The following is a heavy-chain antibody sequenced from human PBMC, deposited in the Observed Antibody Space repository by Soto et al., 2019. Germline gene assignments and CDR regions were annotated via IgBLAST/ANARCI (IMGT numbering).Heavy chain of an antibody. CDR1: GASISSGDYA. Sequence: SETLSLTCVVSGASISSGDYAWNWVRQPPGKGLEWLGYIYNNGGSYYNPSLKSRVTISLDRSQNHFSLRLNSVTAADTALYFCARGDKNNDYYFDHWGQGTLVTVSS. V-gene: IGHV4-30-2*01. J-gene: IGHJ4*02. CDR2: IYNNGGS. CDR3: ARGDKNNDYYFDH. D-gene: IGHD3-16*01.